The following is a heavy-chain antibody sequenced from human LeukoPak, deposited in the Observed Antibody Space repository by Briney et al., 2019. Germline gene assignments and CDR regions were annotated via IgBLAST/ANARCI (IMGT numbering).Heavy chain of an antibody. D-gene: IGHD3-3*01. J-gene: IGHJ4*02. CDR3: TRGDPDF. Sequence: PGGSLRLSCVASGFTFSNYWMQWVRQAPGKGLEWVANINQDGRAQYYVDSVKGRFTISKDSATNSLYLQMNSLRVDDAAVYYCTRGDPDFWGQGTLVTVSS. V-gene: IGHV3-7*01. CDR2: INQDGRAQ. CDR1: GFTFSNYW.